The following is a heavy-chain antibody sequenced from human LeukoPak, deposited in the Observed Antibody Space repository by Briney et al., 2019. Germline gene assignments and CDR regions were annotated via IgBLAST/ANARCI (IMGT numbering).Heavy chain of an antibody. D-gene: IGHD4-11*01. V-gene: IGHV3-7*01. Sequence: GGSLRLSCAASGFTFSSYWIIWVRQAPGKGLEGVANIKQDGSKKKYVDAVKGRFTITRDNAKNSLYLQMNSLRAEDTAVYYCARGYGNYAYWGQGTLVTVSS. CDR2: IKQDGSKK. J-gene: IGHJ4*02. CDR1: GFTFSSYW. CDR3: ARGYGNYAY.